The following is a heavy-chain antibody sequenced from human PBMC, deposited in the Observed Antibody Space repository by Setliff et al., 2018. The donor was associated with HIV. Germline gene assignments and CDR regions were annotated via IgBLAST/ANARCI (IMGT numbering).Heavy chain of an antibody. D-gene: IGHD1-26*01. CDR1: GFTVSSNY. CDR3: TRGGSYAVGDY. CDR2: IYSDGTKI. V-gene: IGHV3-74*01. Sequence: SLRLSCAASGFTVSSNYMNWVRQAPGKGLEWVSVIYSDGTKISYADSVKGRFTISRDNAKNTLYLQMNSLIFEDTAVYYCTRGGSYAVGDYWGQGTLVTVSS. J-gene: IGHJ4*02.